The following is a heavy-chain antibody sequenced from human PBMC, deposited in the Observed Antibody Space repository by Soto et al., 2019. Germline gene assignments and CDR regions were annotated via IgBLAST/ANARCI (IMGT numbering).Heavy chain of an antibody. CDR3: AKKGYYPSGKINLFDS. D-gene: IGHD3-10*01. J-gene: IGHJ4*02. CDR2: VDHSGRT. V-gene: IGHV4-38-2*01. CDR1: GYSINSDYY. Sequence: SETLSLTCAVSGYSINSDYYWVLIRHPPGKGLEWIGSVDHSGRTYYSPSLRSRLTIFIDTSKNQFSLRLTSVTAADTAMYFCAKKGYYPSGKINLFDSWGPGTLVTVPS.